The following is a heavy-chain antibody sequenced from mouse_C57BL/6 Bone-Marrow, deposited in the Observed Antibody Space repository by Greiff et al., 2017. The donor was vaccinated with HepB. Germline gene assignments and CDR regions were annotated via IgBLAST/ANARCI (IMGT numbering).Heavy chain of an antibody. CDR2: INPSNGGT. CDR3: ARWRNGNYWFAY. Sequence: QVQLQQPGTELVKPGASVKLSCMASGYTFTSYWMHWVKQRPGQGLEWIGNINPSNGGTNYNEKFKSKATLTVDKSSSTAYMQLSSLTSEDSAVYYCARWRNGNYWFAYWGQGTLVTVSA. CDR1: GYTFTSYW. V-gene: IGHV1-53*01. J-gene: IGHJ3*01. D-gene: IGHD2-1*01.